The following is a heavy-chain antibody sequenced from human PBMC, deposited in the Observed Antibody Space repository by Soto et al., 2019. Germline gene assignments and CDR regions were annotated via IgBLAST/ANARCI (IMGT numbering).Heavy chain of an antibody. J-gene: IGHJ4*02. D-gene: IGHD3-3*01. CDR1: GFTFSSYW. CDR3: AGEMWTYSDFWSGPSDY. V-gene: IGHV3-7*01. CDR2: INEDGSDT. Sequence: EVQLVESGGALVQPGGSLRLSCAASGFTFSSYWMSWVRQAPGKGLEWVANINEDGSDTYYVDSVKGRFTISRDNAKNQVSLPMHSLRAEDTAVYYCAGEMWTYSDFWSGPSDYWGQGTLVTVSS.